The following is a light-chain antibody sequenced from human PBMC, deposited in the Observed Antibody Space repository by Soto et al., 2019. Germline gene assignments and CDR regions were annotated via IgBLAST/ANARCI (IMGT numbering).Light chain of an antibody. CDR3: VLYLGSGIVI. CDR1: PGSVSTDNY. CDR2: NTN. J-gene: IGLJ2*01. Sequence: VVTQEPSLSVSPGGTVTLTCGLSPGSVSTDNYPSWYQQTPGQAPRTLIYNTNSRSPGVPDRFSGSILGNTAALTITGAQADDESDYYCVLYLGSGIVIFGGGTQLTVL. V-gene: IGLV8-61*01.